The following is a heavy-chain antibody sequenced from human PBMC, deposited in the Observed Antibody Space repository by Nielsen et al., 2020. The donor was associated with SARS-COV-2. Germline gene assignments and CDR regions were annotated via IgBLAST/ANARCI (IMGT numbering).Heavy chain of an antibody. D-gene: IGHD2-2*01. CDR3: AREGPHCSSTSCYGYYYYGMDV. Sequence: GGSLRLSCVASGFNFNTYSMNWVRQAPGKGLEWVSYISSSGSTIYYADSVKGRFTISRDNAKNSLYLQMNSLRAEDTAVYYCAREGPHCSSTSCYGYYYYGMDVWGQGTTVTVSS. J-gene: IGHJ6*02. V-gene: IGHV3-48*04. CDR2: ISSSGSTI. CDR1: GFNFNTYS.